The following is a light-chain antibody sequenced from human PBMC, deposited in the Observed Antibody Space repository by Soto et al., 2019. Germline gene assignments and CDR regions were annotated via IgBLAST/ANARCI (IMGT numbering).Light chain of an antibody. CDR2: DTS. J-gene: IGLJ2*01. CDR1: TAAVTSNHH. V-gene: IGLV7-46*01. Sequence: QAVVTQVPSLTVSPGGTVTLTCGSSTAAVTSNHHPYWFQQKAGQAPRTLIYDTSNKHSWTPARFSGSLLGDKAALTLSGAQPEDEAQYYCLLSYNAARVFGGGTKLTVL. CDR3: LLSYNAARV.